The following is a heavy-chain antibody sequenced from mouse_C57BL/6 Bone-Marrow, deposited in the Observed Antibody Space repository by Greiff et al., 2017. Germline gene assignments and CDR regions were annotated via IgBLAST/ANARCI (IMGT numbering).Heavy chain of an antibody. CDR1: GFTFSSYA. CDR3: ARGDPYYGRYYCYFDV. CDR2: ISDGGSYT. J-gene: IGHJ1*03. D-gene: IGHD1-1*01. V-gene: IGHV5-4*03. Sequence: EVKLQESGGGLVKPGGSLKLSCAASGFTFSSYAMSWVRQTPEKRLEWVATISDGGSYTYYPANVKGRFTISRDNAKNNLYLQMSHLKSEDTAMYYCARGDPYYGRYYCYFDVWGTGTTVTVSS.